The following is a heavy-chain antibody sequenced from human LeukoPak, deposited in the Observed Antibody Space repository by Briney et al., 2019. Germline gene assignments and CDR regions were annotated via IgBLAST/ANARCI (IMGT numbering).Heavy chain of an antibody. CDR2: INQDGSEE. Sequence: PGGSLRLSCEASGFTFVGYWMTWVRQAPGRGLEWVANINQDGSEEHYADSVKGRFTISRDNDKNSVFLQMDSLRDEDTAVYYFARNYGTISFDQNNSWGQGPWSPSPQ. V-gene: IGHV3-7*01. CDR1: GFTFVGYW. CDR3: ARNYGTISFDQNNS. J-gene: IGHJ5*02. D-gene: IGHD3-16*01.